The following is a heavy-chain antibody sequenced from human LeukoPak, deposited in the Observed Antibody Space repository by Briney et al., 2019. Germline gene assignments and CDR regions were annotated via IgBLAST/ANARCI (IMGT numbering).Heavy chain of an antibody. D-gene: IGHD3-3*01. Sequence: GASVKVSCKASGGTFSSYAISWVRQAPGQGLEWMGGIIPIFGTANYAQKFQGRVTITADESTSTAYMELSSLRSEDTAVYYCAREYDFWSGYPLVPFDYWGQATLVTVSS. CDR2: IIPIFGTA. CDR1: GGTFSSYA. CDR3: AREYDFWSGYPLVPFDY. J-gene: IGHJ4*02. V-gene: IGHV1-69*13.